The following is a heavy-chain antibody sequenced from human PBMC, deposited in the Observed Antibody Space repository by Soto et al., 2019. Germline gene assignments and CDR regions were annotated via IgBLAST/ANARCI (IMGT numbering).Heavy chain of an antibody. J-gene: IGHJ4*02. CDR2: INPSGGHT. CDR3: ARGGHVVVVTAAFDY. CDR1: GNTFTNYY. Sequence: QVQLMQSGAEVKKPGASVKVSCKASGNTFTNYYIHWVRQAPGQGLEWMGTINPSGGHTTYSQNFLGRVTMTSDTSTSTLYMELTSLTSDDTAVDYCARGGHVVVVTAAFDYWGQGTLVTVSS. D-gene: IGHD2-21*02. V-gene: IGHV1-46*01.